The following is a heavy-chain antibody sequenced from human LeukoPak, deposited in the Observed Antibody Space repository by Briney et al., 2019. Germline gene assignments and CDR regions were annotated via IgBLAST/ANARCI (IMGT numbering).Heavy chain of an antibody. Sequence: GGSLRLSCAASGFTFIHAWLNWVRQAPGKGLEWVSSISSSSSYIYYADSVKGRFTISRDNAKNSLYLQMNSLRAEDTAVYYCARGEDGYKDYWGQGTLVTVSS. V-gene: IGHV3-21*01. J-gene: IGHJ4*02. CDR3: ARGEDGYKDY. CDR1: GFTFIHAW. D-gene: IGHD5-24*01. CDR2: ISSSSSYI.